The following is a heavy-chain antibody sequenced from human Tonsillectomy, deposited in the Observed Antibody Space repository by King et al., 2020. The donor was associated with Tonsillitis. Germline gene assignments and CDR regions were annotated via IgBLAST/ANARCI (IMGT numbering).Heavy chain of an antibody. CDR3: AKSGAAGTVHYFYGMDV. Sequence: VQLVESGGGVVQPGRSLRLSCAASGFTFSSYGMHWVRQAPGKGLEWVAVISYDGSNKYYADSVKGRFTISRDNSKNTQYLQMNSLSAEDTAVYYCAKSGAAGTVHYFYGMDVWGQGNTVTVSS. D-gene: IGHD6-13*01. CDR1: GFTFSSYG. J-gene: IGHJ6*02. CDR2: ISYDGSNK. V-gene: IGHV3-30*18.